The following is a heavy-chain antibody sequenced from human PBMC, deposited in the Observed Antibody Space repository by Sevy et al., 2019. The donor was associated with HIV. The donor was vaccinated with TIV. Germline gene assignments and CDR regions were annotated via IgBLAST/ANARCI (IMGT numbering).Heavy chain of an antibody. CDR2: IYDDGRNK. Sequence: GGSLRLSCAASGFTFSSHGMHWVRQTPGKGLEWVAVIYDDGRNKYYADFVKGRFTMSRDNSKNTLHLQMNSLRAEDTALYYCARDSNDYGDYRLSYYFDYWGQGTPVTVSS. D-gene: IGHD4-17*01. CDR1: GFTFSSHG. J-gene: IGHJ4*02. CDR3: ARDSNDYGDYRLSYYFDY. V-gene: IGHV3-33*08.